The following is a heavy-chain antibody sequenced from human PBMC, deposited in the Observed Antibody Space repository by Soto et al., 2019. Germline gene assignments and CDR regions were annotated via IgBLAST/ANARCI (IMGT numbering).Heavy chain of an antibody. J-gene: IGHJ6*02. CDR1: GGSISSYY. D-gene: IGHD2-21*01. CDR2: IYYSGSA. Sequence: PSETLSLTCTISGGSISSYYWSWIRQTPGKGLQYIGYIYYSGSANYNPSLKSRVTISDDTSTNQFFLTLTSVTADDTAVYYCERDKHKVNGLDVWGQGTTVTVSS. CDR3: ERDKHKVNGLDV. V-gene: IGHV4-59*12.